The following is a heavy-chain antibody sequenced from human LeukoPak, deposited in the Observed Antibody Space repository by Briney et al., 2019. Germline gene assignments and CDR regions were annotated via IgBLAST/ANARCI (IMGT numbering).Heavy chain of an antibody. D-gene: IGHD5-12*01. Sequence: GGSLRLSCAASGFTFSSYGMHGVRQAPGKGLEWVAVISYDGSNKYYADSVKGRFTISRDNSKNTLYPQMNSLRAEDTAVYYCAKELLGPTRGYSGYDPYYFDYWGQGTLVTVSS. CDR2: ISYDGSNK. V-gene: IGHV3-30*18. CDR1: GFTFSSYG. CDR3: AKELLGPTRGYSGYDPYYFDY. J-gene: IGHJ4*02.